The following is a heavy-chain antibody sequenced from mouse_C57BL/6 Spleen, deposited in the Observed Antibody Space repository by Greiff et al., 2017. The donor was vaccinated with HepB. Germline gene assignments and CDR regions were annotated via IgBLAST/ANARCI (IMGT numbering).Heavy chain of an antibody. Sequence: EVMLVESGGGLVKPGGSLKLSCAASGFTFSSYTMSWVRQTPEKRLEWVATISGGGGNTYYPDSVKGRFTISRDNAKNTLYLQMSSLRSEDTALYYCARHAAGYYAMDYWGQGTSVTVSS. J-gene: IGHJ4*01. CDR2: ISGGGGNT. CDR3: ARHAAGYYAMDY. V-gene: IGHV5-9*01. CDR1: GFTFSSYT. D-gene: IGHD1-2*01.